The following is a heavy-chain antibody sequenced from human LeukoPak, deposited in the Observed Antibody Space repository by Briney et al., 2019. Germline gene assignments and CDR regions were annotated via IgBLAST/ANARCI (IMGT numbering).Heavy chain of an antibody. CDR2: IYYSGST. Sequence: SETLSLTCTVSGGSISSSSHYWGWIRQPPGKGLEWIGSIYYSGSTYYNPSLKSRVTISVDTSKNQFSLKLSSVTAADTAVYYCAAKTLFYSSSAGWFDPWGQGTLVTVSS. CDR1: GGSISSSSHY. J-gene: IGHJ5*02. V-gene: IGHV4-39*01. CDR3: AAKTLFYSSSAGWFDP. D-gene: IGHD6-6*01.